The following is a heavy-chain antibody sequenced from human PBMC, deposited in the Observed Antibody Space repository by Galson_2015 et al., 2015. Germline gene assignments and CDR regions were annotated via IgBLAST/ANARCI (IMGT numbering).Heavy chain of an antibody. CDR3: ARAPFMITFGGVILEYGMDV. J-gene: IGHJ6*02. V-gene: IGHV3-21*01. CDR1: GFTFSSYR. CDR2: ISSSSSYI. D-gene: IGHD3-16*01. Sequence: SLRLSCAASGFTFSSYRMNWVRQAPGKGLEWVSSISSSSSYIYYADSVKGRFTISRDNAKNSLYLQMNSLRAEDTAVYYCARAPFMITFGGVILEYGMDVWGQGTTVTVSS.